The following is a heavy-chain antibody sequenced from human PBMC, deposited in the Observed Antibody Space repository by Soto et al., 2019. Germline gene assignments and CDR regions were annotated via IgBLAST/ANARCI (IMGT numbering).Heavy chain of an antibody. Sequence: EVQLVESGGGLVQPGGSLRLSCAASGFTFRNFEMNWVRQAPGKGLEWVSYIDATSNIIYYTDSVKGRFTISRDNSKNSLFLQMNSLRAEDTALYYCARDRWHANRYPGAFDVWGRVTMVTVSS. D-gene: IGHD1-20*01. CDR1: GFTFRNFE. CDR3: ARDRWHANRYPGAFDV. V-gene: IGHV3-48*03. CDR2: IDATSNII. J-gene: IGHJ3*01.